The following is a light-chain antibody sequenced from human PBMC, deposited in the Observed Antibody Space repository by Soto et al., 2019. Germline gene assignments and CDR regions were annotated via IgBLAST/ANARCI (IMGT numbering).Light chain of an antibody. Sequence: DIQLTQSPSTLSASVGDRVPITCRASQSISSWLAWYQQKPGKAPKLLIYDASSLESGVPSRFSGSGSGTEFTLTISSLQPDDFATYYCQQYNSYSTFGQGTKVDI. CDR3: QQYNSYST. CDR2: DAS. CDR1: QSISSW. V-gene: IGKV1-5*01. J-gene: IGKJ1*01.